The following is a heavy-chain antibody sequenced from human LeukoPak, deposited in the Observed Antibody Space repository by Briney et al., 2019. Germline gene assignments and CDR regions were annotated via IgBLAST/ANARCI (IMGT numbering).Heavy chain of an antibody. J-gene: IGHJ4*02. CDR1: GFTFSYYG. V-gene: IGHV3-33*01. D-gene: IGHD6-6*01. CDR2: IWYDGSKK. CDR3: ARAHSSSSTFDL. Sequence: GRSLRLSCAASGFTFSYYGIHWVRQAAGQGLEWVALIWYDGSKKYYADSVKGRFTISRDNTKHTLYLQLNSLRADDTAVYYCARAHSSSSTFDLWGQGTLVTVSS.